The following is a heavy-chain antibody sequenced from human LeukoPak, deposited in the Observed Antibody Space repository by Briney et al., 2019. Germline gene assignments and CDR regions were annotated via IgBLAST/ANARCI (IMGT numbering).Heavy chain of an antibody. J-gene: IGHJ4*02. V-gene: IGHV1-3*01. CDR1: GYTFTSYA. D-gene: IGHD3-10*01. CDR2: INAGNGNT. Sequence: ASVKVSCKASGYTFTSYAMHWVRRAPGQRLEWMGWINAGNGNTKYSQKFQGRVTITRDTSASTAYMELSSLRSEDTAVYYCARDKRMVRGELSMLDYWGQGTLVTVSS. CDR3: ARDKRMVRGELSMLDY.